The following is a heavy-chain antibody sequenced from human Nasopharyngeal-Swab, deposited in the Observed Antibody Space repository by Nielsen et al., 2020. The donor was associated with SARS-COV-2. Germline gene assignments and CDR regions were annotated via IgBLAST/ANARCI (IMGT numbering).Heavy chain of an antibody. CDR1: GFVFSSYA. CDR2: LSSDGGGT. V-gene: IGHV3-64D*08. Sequence: ESLKISCSASGFVFSSYAMHWVRQAPGRGLEYVSGLSSDGGGTYYADSVKGRFTISRDNSKNNLCLQMSSLRAEDTAVYYCVREFEATGATYLDYWGLGTLVTVSS. CDR3: VREFEATGATYLDY. D-gene: IGHD1-26*01. J-gene: IGHJ4*02.